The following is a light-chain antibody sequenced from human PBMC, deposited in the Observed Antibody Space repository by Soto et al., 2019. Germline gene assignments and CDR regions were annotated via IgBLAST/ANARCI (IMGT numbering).Light chain of an antibody. J-gene: IGLJ1*01. Sequence: QSVLTQPPSVSAAPGQTVTISCSGSSSNIGNNYVSWYQQLPGTAPKLLIYENNKRPSGIPDRFSGSKSGTSATLGIAGLQTGDEAYYYCGAWDSSLSAGYVFGTGTKLTVL. CDR1: SSNIGNNY. V-gene: IGLV1-51*02. CDR3: GAWDSSLSAGYV. CDR2: ENN.